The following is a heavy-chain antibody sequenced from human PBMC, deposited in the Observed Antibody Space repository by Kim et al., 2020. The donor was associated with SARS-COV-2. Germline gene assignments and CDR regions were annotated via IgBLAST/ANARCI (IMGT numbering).Heavy chain of an antibody. CDR1: GGSISSYY. Sequence: SETLSLTCTVSGGSISSYYWSWIRQPAGKGLEWIGRIYTSGSTNYNPSLKSRVTMSVDTSKNQFSLKLSSVTAADTAVYYCARNADSSGWYNWFDPWGQGTLVTVSS. D-gene: IGHD6-19*01. CDR3: ARNADSSGWYNWFDP. V-gene: IGHV4-4*07. CDR2: IYTSGST. J-gene: IGHJ5*02.